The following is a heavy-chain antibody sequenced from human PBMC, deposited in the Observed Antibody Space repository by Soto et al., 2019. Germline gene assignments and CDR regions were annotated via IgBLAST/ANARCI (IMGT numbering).Heavy chain of an antibody. V-gene: IGHV4-30-2*01. CDR3: ARASYWFDP. CDR2: MYHSGST. J-gene: IGHJ5*02. Sequence: SETLSLTCAVSGGSISSGGYSWSWIRQPPGKGLEWIGYMYHSGSTYYNPSLKNRVNISIKRSKNQFSLKLSSVTAADTAVYYCARASYWFDPWDQGTLVTVSS. CDR1: GGSISSGGYS.